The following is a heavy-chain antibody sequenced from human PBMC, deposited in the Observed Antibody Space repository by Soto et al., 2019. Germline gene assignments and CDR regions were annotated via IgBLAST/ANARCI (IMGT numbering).Heavy chain of an antibody. CDR3: ARGVGSSYYDGMDV. D-gene: IGHD2-2*01. J-gene: IGHJ6*02. V-gene: IGHV3-30-3*01. CDR2: ISYDGSNK. Sequence: QVQLVESGGGVVQPGRSLRLSCAASGFTFSSYAMHWVRQAPGKGLEWVAVISYDGSNKYYADSVKGRFTISRDNSKNTLYLQMNSLRAEDTAVYYCARGVGSSYYDGMDVWGQGTTVTVSS. CDR1: GFTFSSYA.